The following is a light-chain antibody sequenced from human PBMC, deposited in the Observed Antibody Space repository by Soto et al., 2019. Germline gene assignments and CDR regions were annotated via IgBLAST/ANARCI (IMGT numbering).Light chain of an antibody. V-gene: IGKV3-20*01. Sequence: EIVLTQSPGTLSVAPEERATLSCRASQSVTSNYLAWYQQRPGQAPRLLIYGASSRATGVPDRFSGSGSGTDFTLTISRLEPEDFAVYYCQQYDSSPATFGGGTKVDIK. CDR2: GAS. J-gene: IGKJ4*01. CDR3: QQYDSSPAT. CDR1: QSVTSNY.